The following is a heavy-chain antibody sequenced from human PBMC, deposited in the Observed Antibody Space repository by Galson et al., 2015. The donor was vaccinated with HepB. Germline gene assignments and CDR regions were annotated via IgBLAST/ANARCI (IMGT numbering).Heavy chain of an antibody. J-gene: IGHJ3*02. D-gene: IGHD1-1*01. V-gene: IGHV1-8*01. CDR1: GYTFTSYD. CDR2: MNPKSGNA. Sequence: SVKVSCKASGYTFTSYDINWVRQATGQGLEWMGWMNPKSGNAGYAQRFQGRLTMTRDTSTRTAYMELSSLRSEDTAVYYCASAGSGTPTRHRNAFDTWGQGTMVTVSS. CDR3: ASAGSGTPTRHRNAFDT.